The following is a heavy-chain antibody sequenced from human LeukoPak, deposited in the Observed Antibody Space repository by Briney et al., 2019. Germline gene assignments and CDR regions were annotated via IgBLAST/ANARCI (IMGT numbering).Heavy chain of an antibody. CDR2: IWYDGSNK. D-gene: IGHD1-26*01. J-gene: IGHJ5*02. Sequence: PGGSLRLSRAASGFSFNSYAMHWVRQAPGKGLEWVALIWYDGSNKYYADSVKGRFTVSKDNSKSTLYLQMNSLRAEDTAVYYCARDRSGSYHNWFDPWGQGTLVTVSS. V-gene: IGHV3-33*08. CDR1: GFSFNSYA. CDR3: ARDRSGSYHNWFDP.